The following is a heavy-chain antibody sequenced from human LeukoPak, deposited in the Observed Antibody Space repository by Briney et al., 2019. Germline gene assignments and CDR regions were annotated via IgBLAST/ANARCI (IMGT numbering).Heavy chain of an antibody. CDR3: ARSLRVRGVPDYTDV. D-gene: IGHD3-10*01. V-gene: IGHV3-53*01. CDR1: GFTFSSYG. Sequence: PGGSLRLSCAASGFTFSSYGMSWVRQAPGKGLEWVSVIHKNAITYYADTVKGRFTISRDNSKNMLYLQMNRLRAEDTAVYYCARSLRVRGVPDYTDVWGKGTTVIISS. J-gene: IGHJ6*03. CDR2: IHKNAIT.